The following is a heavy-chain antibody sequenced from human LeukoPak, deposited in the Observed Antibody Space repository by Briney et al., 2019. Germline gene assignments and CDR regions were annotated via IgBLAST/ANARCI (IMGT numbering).Heavy chain of an antibody. V-gene: IGHV3-7*03. Sequence: GGSLRLSCAAPGFTFSSYWMSWVRQAPGKGLEWVANIKQDGSEKYYVDSVKGRFTISRDNAKNSLYLQMNSLRAEDTAVYYCAKVGSRFLEWTQGAFDIWGQGTMVTVSS. CDR2: IKQDGSEK. CDR1: GFTFSSYW. D-gene: IGHD3-3*01. J-gene: IGHJ3*02. CDR3: AKVGSRFLEWTQGAFDI.